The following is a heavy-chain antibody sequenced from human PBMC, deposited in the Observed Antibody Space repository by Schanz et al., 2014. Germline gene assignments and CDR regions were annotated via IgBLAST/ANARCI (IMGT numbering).Heavy chain of an antibody. D-gene: IGHD3-10*01. CDR2: IRYDGRNK. J-gene: IGHJ3*02. CDR1: GFTFISYD. Sequence: QAQLVESGGGVVQPGRSLRLSCVASGFTFISYDIHWVRQAPGKGLEWVAVIRYDGRNKNFVESVKGRFTISRDNAKNSLYLQMNSLSAEDTAVYYCARGIITMVRGGDVGAFDIWGQGTMVTVSS. V-gene: IGHV3-33*01. CDR3: ARGIITMVRGGDVGAFDI.